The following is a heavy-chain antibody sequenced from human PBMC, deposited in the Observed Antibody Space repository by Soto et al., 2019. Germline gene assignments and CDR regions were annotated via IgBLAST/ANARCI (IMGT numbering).Heavy chain of an antibody. D-gene: IGHD3-9*01. J-gene: IGHJ4*02. CDR2: IIPIFGTA. V-gene: IGHV1-69*01. Sequence: QVQLVQSGAEVKKPGSSVKVSCKASGGTFSSYAISWVRQAPGQGLEWMGGIIPIFGTANYAQKFQGRVTITADESTSTAYMELSSLRSEDTAVYYCARGAWLRYFDWLSLFDYWGQGNLVTVSS. CDR1: GGTFSSYA. CDR3: ARGAWLRYFDWLSLFDY.